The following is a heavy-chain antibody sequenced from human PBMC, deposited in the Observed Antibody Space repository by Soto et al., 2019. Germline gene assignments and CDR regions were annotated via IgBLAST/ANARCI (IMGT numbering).Heavy chain of an antibody. Sequence: QVQLVESGGGVVQPGRSLRLSCAASGFTFSSYGMHWVRQAPGKGLEWVAVISYDGSNKYYADSVKGRFTISRDNSKNTLYLQMNSLRAEDTAVYYCANDRRYSDKAPFDYWGQGTLVTVSS. J-gene: IGHJ4*02. CDR3: ANDRRYSDKAPFDY. CDR1: GFTFSSYG. CDR2: ISYDGSNK. D-gene: IGHD1-20*01. V-gene: IGHV3-30*18.